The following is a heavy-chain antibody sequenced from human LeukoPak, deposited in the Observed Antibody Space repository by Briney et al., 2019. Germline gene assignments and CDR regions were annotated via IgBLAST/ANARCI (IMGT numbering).Heavy chain of an antibody. J-gene: IGHJ4*02. CDR2: IKSNFDGGTT. CDR1: GFTFSGAW. CDR3: VKVQFARTMSFDY. D-gene: IGHD3-10*01. Sequence: KSGGSLRLSCAASGFTFSGAWMSWVRQAPGKGLEWVGRIKSNFDGGTTDYAAPVKGRFSVSRDDSKNTLVLQMNSLKTEDTAVYYCVKVQFARTMSFDYWGQGTLVTVSS. V-gene: IGHV3-15*01.